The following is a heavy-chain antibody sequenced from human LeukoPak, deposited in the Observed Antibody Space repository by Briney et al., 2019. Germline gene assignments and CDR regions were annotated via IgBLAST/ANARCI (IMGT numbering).Heavy chain of an antibody. CDR3: ASGFLGVAAPHDY. J-gene: IGHJ4*02. Sequence: SETLSLTCTVSGGSISSYYWSWIRQPPGKGLEWIGYIYYSGSTNYNPSLKSRVTISVDTSKNQFSLKLSSVTAADTAVCYCASGFLGVAAPHDYWGQGTLVTVSS. D-gene: IGHD2-15*01. CDR1: GGSISSYY. V-gene: IGHV4-59*01. CDR2: IYYSGST.